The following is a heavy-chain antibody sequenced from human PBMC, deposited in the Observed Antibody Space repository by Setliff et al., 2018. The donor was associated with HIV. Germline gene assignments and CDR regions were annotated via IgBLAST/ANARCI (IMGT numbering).Heavy chain of an antibody. J-gene: IGHJ5*01. CDR3: ARGWFDS. V-gene: IGHV3-48*03. CDR1: GFTFSSSE. Sequence: GGSLRLSCAASGFTFSSSERNWVRQAPGKGLEWVSYISSSSNTIYYADSVKGRFTISRDNAKNSLYLQMNSLRAEDTAVYYCARGWFDSWGQGTLVTAPQ. CDR2: ISSSSNTI.